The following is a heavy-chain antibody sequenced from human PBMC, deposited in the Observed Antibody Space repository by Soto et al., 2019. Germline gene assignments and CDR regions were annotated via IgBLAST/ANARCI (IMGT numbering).Heavy chain of an antibody. CDR1: GGSISSYY. CDR2: IYYSGST. CDR3: ARTYYYGSGSYQKIHYYYYMDV. Sequence: SETLSLTCTVSGGSISSYYWSWIRQPPGKGLEWIGYIYYSGSTNYNPSLKSRVTISVDTSKNQFSLKLSSVTAADTAVYYCARTYYYGSGSYQKIHYYYYMDVWGKGTTVTVSS. J-gene: IGHJ6*03. V-gene: IGHV4-59*01. D-gene: IGHD3-10*01.